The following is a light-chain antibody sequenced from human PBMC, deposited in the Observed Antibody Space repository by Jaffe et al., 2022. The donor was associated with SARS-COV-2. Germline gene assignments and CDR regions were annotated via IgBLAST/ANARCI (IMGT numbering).Light chain of an antibody. Sequence: QSVLTQPPSVSAAPGQKVTISCSGSSSNIGNNYVSWYQQLPGTAPKSLIYENNKRPSGIPDRFSGSKSGTSATLGITGLQTGDEADYYCATWDSSLRAWVFGGGTKLTVL. J-gene: IGLJ3*02. CDR3: ATWDSSLRAWV. V-gene: IGLV1-51*02. CDR2: ENN. CDR1: SSNIGNNY.